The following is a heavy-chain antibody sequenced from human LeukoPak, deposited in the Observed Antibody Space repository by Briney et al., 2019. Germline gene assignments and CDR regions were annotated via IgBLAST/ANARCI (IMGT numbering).Heavy chain of an antibody. CDR2: IIHDGST. Sequence: SETLSLTCAVFGGSFNGYYWTWIRQPPGKGLEWIGEIIHDGSTNYNPSLKSRLNISIVTSKIQFALNRSSVTAADTAVYYCARGLASGYPPIPFDYWGQGTLVTVSS. CDR1: GGSFNGYY. D-gene: IGHD3-3*01. J-gene: IGHJ4*02. CDR3: ARGLASGYPPIPFDY. V-gene: IGHV4-34*12.